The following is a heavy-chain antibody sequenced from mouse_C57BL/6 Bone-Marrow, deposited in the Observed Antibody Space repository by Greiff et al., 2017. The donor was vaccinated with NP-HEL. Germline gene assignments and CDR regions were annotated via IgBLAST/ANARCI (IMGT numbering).Heavy chain of an antibody. CDR1: GFTFSSYA. CDR2: ISDGGSYT. CDR3: ARGRPPDY. D-gene: IGHD6-1*01. J-gene: IGHJ2*01. V-gene: IGHV5-4*01. Sequence: DVQLVESGGGLVKPGGSLKLSCAASGFTFSSYAMSWVRQTPEKRLEWVATISDGGSYTYYPDNVKGRFTISRDNAKNNLYLQMSHLKSEDTAMYYCARGRPPDYWGQGTTLTVSS.